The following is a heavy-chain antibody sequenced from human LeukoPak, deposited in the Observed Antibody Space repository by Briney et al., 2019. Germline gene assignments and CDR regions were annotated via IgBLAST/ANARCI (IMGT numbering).Heavy chain of an antibody. Sequence: ASVKVSCKASGGTFSSYAISWVRQAPGQGLEWMGGIIPIFGTANYAQKFQGRVTITADKSTSTAYMELSSLRSEDTAVYYCAREETDYGDYGADYWGQGTLVTVSS. D-gene: IGHD4-17*01. CDR1: GGTFSSYA. CDR2: IIPIFGTA. CDR3: AREETDYGDYGADY. J-gene: IGHJ4*02. V-gene: IGHV1-69*06.